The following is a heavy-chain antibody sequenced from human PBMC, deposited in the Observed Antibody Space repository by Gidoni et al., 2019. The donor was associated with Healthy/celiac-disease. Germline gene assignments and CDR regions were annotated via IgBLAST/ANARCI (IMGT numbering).Heavy chain of an antibody. V-gene: IGHV3-23*01. D-gene: IGHD6-13*01. J-gene: IGHJ4*02. Sequence: EVQLLESGGGLVQPGGSLRLSCPASGFTFSSYAMSWVRQAPGKGLEWVSAISGSGGSTYYADSVKGRFTISRDNSKNTLYLQMNSLRAEDTAAYYCAKGGAAAGIPPRDYWGQGTLVTVSS. CDR1: GFTFSSYA. CDR2: ISGSGGST. CDR3: AKGGAAAGIPPRDY.